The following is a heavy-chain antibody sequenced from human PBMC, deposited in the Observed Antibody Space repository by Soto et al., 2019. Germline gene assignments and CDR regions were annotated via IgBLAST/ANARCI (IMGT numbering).Heavy chain of an antibody. D-gene: IGHD1-26*01. CDR1: GFSLSTFGVS. CDR3: ARRLWEGFDF. V-gene: IGHV2-5*02. Sequence: QITLKESGPTLVKPTQTLTLTCTFSGFSLSTFGVSVGWIRQPPGKTPESLALIHWDDDKRYSTSLKSRLTITKDTSKNQLVLTVTNRDPVASATYSCARRLWEGFDFWGQGILVTVSS. CDR2: IHWDDDK. J-gene: IGHJ4*02.